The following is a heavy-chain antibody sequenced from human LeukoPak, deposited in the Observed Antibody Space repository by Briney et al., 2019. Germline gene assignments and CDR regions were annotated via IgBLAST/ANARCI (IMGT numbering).Heavy chain of an antibody. J-gene: IGHJ4*02. Sequence: GGSLRLSCAASGFTFSSYDMNWVRQAPGKGLEWVSSISSSSSYIYYADSVKGRFTISRDNAKNSLYLQMNSLRAEDTAVYYCARAGILPGPRGYFNYWGQGTLVTVPS. CDR2: ISSSSSYI. CDR1: GFTFSSYD. V-gene: IGHV3-21*01. D-gene: IGHD3-9*01. CDR3: ARAGILPGPRGYFNY.